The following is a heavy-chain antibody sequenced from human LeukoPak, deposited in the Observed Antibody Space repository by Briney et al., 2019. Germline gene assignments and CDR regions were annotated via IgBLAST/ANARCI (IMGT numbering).Heavy chain of an antibody. V-gene: IGHV3-13*01. CDR3: ARGSGYETSLDY. CDR1: GFTFSSYD. CDR2: IGTAGDT. D-gene: IGHD5-12*01. Sequence: GGSLRLSCAASGFTFSSYDMHWVRQATGKGLEWVSAIGTAGDTYYPGSVKGRFTISRENAKNSLYLQMSSLRAGDTAVYYCARGSGYETSLDYWGQGTLVTVSS. J-gene: IGHJ4*02.